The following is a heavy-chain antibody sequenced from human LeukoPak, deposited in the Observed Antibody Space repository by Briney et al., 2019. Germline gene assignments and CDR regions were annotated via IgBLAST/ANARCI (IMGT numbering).Heavy chain of an antibody. CDR1: GYTFTTHD. D-gene: IGHD7-27*01. V-gene: IGHV1-8*01. CDR3: VRTPPNWGFDY. Sequence: ASVKVSCKDSGYTFTTHDINWVRQATGQGLEWLGWMSPNSGDTGYAQKFQGRVTMTSDSSISTAYVELSSLRSEDTAIYYCVRTPPNWGFDYWGQGTLVTVSS. J-gene: IGHJ4*02. CDR2: MSPNSGDT.